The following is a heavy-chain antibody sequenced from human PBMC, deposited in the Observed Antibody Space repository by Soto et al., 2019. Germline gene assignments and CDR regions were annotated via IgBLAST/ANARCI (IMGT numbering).Heavy chain of an antibody. CDR2: IYYSGST. CDR3: ARTKIHDWDRTYYGMDV. D-gene: IGHD3-9*01. CDR1: GGSISSSSYY. V-gene: IGHV4-39*01. Sequence: QLQLQESGPGLVKPSETLSLTCTVSGGSISSSSYYWGWIRQPPGKGLEWIGSIYYSGSTYYNPSLKSRVTISVDTSKNQFSLKLSSVTAADTAVYYCARTKIHDWDRTYYGMDVWGQGTTVTVSS. J-gene: IGHJ6*02.